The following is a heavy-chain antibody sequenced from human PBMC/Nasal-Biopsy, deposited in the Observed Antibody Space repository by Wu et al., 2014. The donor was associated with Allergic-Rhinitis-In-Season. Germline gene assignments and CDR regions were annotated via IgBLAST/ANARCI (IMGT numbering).Heavy chain of an antibody. J-gene: IGHJ3*02. D-gene: IGHD1-26*01. CDR1: GGSITHYY. CDR2: IYYTGST. CDR3: ARRSGTYRGAFDI. Sequence: TLSLTCTVSGGSITHYYWSWIRLPPNGKLEWIGYIYYTGSTNYIPSLKSRVTISVDTSQNQFSLTLSSVTAADTAIYYCARRSGTYRGAFDIWGQGTMVTVSS. V-gene: IGHV4-59*08.